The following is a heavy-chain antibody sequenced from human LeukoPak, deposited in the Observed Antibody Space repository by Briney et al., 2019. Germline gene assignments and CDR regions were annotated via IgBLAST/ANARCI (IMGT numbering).Heavy chain of an antibody. Sequence: GGSLTLPCTVSGFTFSSHAMHWVRHAPGKGRGCVAYIRYDGSFRYRAGSVKDRFTISRDNSKDILYLQMNSVRVDDSATYYCVGEVGSRQMNSWGEGTLVTVSS. CDR3: VGEVGSRQMNS. J-gene: IGHJ4*02. CDR1: GFTFSSHA. V-gene: IGHV3-30-3*01. CDR2: IRYDGSFR. D-gene: IGHD1-26*01.